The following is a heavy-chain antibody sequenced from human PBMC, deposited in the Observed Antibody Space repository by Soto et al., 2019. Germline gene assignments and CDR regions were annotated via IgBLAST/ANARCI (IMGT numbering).Heavy chain of an antibody. D-gene: IGHD3-10*01. V-gene: IGHV4-4*07. Sequence: SETLSLTCTVSGGSISSYYWSWIRQPAGKGLEWIGRIYTSGSTNYNPSLKSRVTMSVDTSKNQFSPKLSSVTAADTAVYYCARDRRHYGSGSYYYYGMDVWGQGTTVTVSS. CDR2: IYTSGST. J-gene: IGHJ6*02. CDR3: ARDRRHYGSGSYYYYGMDV. CDR1: GGSISSYY.